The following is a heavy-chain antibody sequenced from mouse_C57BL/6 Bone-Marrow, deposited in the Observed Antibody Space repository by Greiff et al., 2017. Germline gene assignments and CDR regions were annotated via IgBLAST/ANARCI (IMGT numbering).Heavy chain of an antibody. CDR1: GYTFTSYG. J-gene: IGHJ2*01. Sequence: VQLQQSGAELARPGASVKLSCKASGYTFTSYGISWVKQRTGQGLEWIGEIYPRSGNTYYNEKFKGKATLTAAKSSSTAYMELRSLTSEDCAVYCCENERLIYYFEDWGKGTTLTVSA. V-gene: IGHV1-81*01. D-gene: IGHD3-2*02. CDR3: ENERLIYYFED. CDR2: IYPRSGNT.